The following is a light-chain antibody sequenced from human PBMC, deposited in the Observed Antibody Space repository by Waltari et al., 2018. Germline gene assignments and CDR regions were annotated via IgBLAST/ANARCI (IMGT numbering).Light chain of an antibody. CDR3: QQSYSTPRT. CDR2: AAS. V-gene: IGKV1-39*01. CDR1: QSISSY. J-gene: IGKJ4*01. Sequence: DIQMTQSPSSLSASVGDRVTITCRASQSISSYLNWYQQKPGKAPQLLIYAASSLHTGVPSRYSGSGSGTDFTLTISSLQPEDFATYYCQQSYSTPRTFGGGTKVEIK.